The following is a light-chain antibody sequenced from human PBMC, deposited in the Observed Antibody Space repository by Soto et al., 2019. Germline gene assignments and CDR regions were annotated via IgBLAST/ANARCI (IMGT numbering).Light chain of an antibody. J-gene: IGLJ1*01. CDR1: SSDVGGYKY. V-gene: IGLV2-8*01. Sequence: QSALTQPPSASGSPGQSVTISCTGTSSDVGGYKYVSWYQQHPGKAPKLMIFEVNTRPSGVPDRFSGSKSGNTASLTVSGLQAEDEADYYCSSYAGINNVGVFGTGTKVTVL. CDR3: SSYAGINNVGV. CDR2: EVN.